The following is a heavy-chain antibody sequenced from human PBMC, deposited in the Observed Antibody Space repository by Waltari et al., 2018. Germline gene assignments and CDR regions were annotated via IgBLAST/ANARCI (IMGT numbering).Heavy chain of an antibody. Sequence: VQLQESDPGLVKPSETLSLTCPVSGGSISSYYWSSIRHPAGKGLEWIGRICTSGSTNYNPALKSRVTMSVGTSKNQFSLKLSSVTAADTAVYYCAGGGSSWTPNYYYYMDVWGKGTTVTVSS. D-gene: IGHD6-13*01. CDR3: AGGGSSWTPNYYYYMDV. J-gene: IGHJ6*03. CDR1: GGSISSYY. CDR2: ICTSGST. V-gene: IGHV4-4*07.